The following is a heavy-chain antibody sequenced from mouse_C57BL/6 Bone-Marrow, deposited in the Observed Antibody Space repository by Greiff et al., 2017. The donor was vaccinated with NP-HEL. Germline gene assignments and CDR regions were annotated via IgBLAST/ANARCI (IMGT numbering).Heavy chain of an antibody. D-gene: IGHD1-1*01. CDR2: IYPRSGNT. CDR3: ARSTTVVAPLFDY. V-gene: IGHV1-81*01. CDR1: GYTFTSYG. J-gene: IGHJ2*01. Sequence: VKLVESGAELARPGASVKLSCKASGYTFTSYGISWVKQRTGQGLEWIGEIYPRSGNTYYNEKFKGKATLTADKSSSTAYMELRSLTSEDSAVYFCARSTTVVAPLFDYWGQGTTLTVSS.